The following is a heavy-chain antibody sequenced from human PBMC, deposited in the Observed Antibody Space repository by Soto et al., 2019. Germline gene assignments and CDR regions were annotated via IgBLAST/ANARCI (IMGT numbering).Heavy chain of an antibody. CDR3: ARESRGFDP. J-gene: IGHJ5*02. CDR1: GFSFSNYN. CDR2: ISSRSSTNT. Sequence: EVQLVESGGGLVNPGGSLRLSCVASGFSFSNYNMNWVRQAPGKGLEWVSSISSRSSTNTYYEDSVKGRFTISRDNAKNSLYLQMNSLRAEDTAVYYCARESRGFDPWGQGTLVAVSS. V-gene: IGHV3-21*01.